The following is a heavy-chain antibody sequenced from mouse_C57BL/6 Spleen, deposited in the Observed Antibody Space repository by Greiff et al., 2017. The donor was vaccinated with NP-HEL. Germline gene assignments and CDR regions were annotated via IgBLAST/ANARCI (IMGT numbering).Heavy chain of an antibody. V-gene: IGHV6-6*01. J-gene: IGHJ3*01. CDR1: GFTFSDAW. CDR3: TPPLSYYEYDGFAY. CDR2: IRNKANNHAT. D-gene: IGHD2-4*01. Sequence: EVQVVESGGGLVQPGGSMKLSCAASGFTFSDAWMDWVRQSPEKGLEWVAEIRNKANNHATSYAESVKGRFTISRDDSKSSVYRQMNSLRAEDTGIYYCTPPLSYYEYDGFAYWGQGTLGTVSA.